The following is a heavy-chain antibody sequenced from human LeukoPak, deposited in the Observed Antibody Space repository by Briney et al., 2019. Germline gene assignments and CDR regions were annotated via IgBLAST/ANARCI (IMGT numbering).Heavy chain of an antibody. CDR2: IYYSGST. Sequence: SATQSITCTVSGGSISSSSYYWGWFRHPPGKGLAWIGSIYYSGSTYYNPSLKSRVTISVDTSKNQFSLKLSSVTAADTAVYYCARYSSSWYFGDYFDYWGRGTLVTVSS. V-gene: IGHV4-39*07. D-gene: IGHD6-13*01. CDR3: ARYSSSWYFGDYFDY. J-gene: IGHJ4*02. CDR1: GGSISSSSYY.